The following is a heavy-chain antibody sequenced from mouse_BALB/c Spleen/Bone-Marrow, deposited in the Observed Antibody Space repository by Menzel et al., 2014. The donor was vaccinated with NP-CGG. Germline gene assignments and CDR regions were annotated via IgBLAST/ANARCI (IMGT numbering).Heavy chain of an antibody. D-gene: IGHD1-1*01. J-gene: IGHJ1*01. Sequence: EVKVVESGGGLVQPRGSLKLSCVASGFTFSSYGMSWVRQTPDKRLELVATINNNGGSTYYPDSVKGQFTISRDNAKNTLYLQMSSLKSEDTAMYYCARVYGWYFDVWGAGTTVTVSS. CDR3: ARVYGWYFDV. V-gene: IGHV5-6-3*01. CDR2: INNNGGST. CDR1: GFTFSSYG.